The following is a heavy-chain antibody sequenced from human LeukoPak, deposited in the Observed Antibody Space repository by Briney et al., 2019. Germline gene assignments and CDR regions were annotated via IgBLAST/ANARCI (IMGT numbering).Heavy chain of an antibody. CDR3: ARNENSGWGYFDY. CDR1: GFTFSSYF. V-gene: IGHV3-23*01. D-gene: IGHD5-12*01. Sequence: PGGSLRLSCAASGFTFSSYFMSWVRQAPGKGLEWVSSISGSGGKTYYTDSVKGRFTISRDNSKNMLYPQMNSLRAEDTAVYYCARNENSGWGYFDYWGQGTLVTVSS. J-gene: IGHJ4*02. CDR2: ISGSGGKT.